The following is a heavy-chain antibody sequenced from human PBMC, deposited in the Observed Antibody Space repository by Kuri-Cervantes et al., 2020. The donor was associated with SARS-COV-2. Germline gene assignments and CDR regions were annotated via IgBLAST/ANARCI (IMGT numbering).Heavy chain of an antibody. J-gene: IGHJ3*02. D-gene: IGHD2-21*02. V-gene: IGHV4-39*07. CDR1: GGSISSSSYY. Sequence: SETLSLTCTVSGGSISSSSYYWGWIRQPPGKGLEWIGSIYYSGSTNYNPSLKSRVTISVDSSKNQFSLNLSSVTAADTAVYYCARFSANCGGDCSDAFDIWGQGTMVTVSS. CDR3: ARFSANCGGDCSDAFDI. CDR2: IYYSGST.